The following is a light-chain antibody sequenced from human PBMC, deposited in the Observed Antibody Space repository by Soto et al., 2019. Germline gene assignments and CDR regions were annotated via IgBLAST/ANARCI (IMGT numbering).Light chain of an antibody. CDR1: SSDVGGYNY. CDR3: SSYTSSSTLL. V-gene: IGLV2-14*01. CDR2: EVS. J-gene: IGLJ2*01. Sequence: QSALTQPASVSGSPGQSITISCTGTSSDVGGYNYVSWYQQHPGKAPKLMIYEVSNRPSGVSNRFSGSKSGNTASLTISGLQAEYEADYYCSSYTSSSTLLFGGGTKVTVL.